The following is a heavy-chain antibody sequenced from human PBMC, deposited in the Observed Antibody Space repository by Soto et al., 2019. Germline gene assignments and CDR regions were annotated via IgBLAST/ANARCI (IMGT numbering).Heavy chain of an antibody. CDR3: ARANGISVTIYYYYGMDV. CDR1: GGSISSSSYY. D-gene: IGHD4-17*01. Sequence: SETLSLTCTVSGGSISSSSYYWGWIRQPPGKGLEWIGSIYYSGSTYYNPSLKSRVTISVDTSKNQFSLKLSSVTAADTAVYYCARANGISVTIYYYYGMDVWGQGTTVTVSS. J-gene: IGHJ6*02. V-gene: IGHV4-39*01. CDR2: IYYSGST.